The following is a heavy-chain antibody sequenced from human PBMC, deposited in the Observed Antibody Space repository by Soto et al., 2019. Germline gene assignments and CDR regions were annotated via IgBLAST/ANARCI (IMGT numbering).Heavy chain of an antibody. CDR3: AREAVGGYDSSFAY. J-gene: IGHJ4*02. CDR2: IIPTLGIA. D-gene: IGHD5-12*01. Sequence: ASVKVSCKASGGTFSSYTISWVRQAPGQGLEWMGRIIPTLGIANYAQKFQGRVTITADKSTSTAYMELSSLRSEDTAVYYCAREAVGGYDSSFAYWGQGTLVTVSS. CDR1: GGTFSSYT. V-gene: IGHV1-69*04.